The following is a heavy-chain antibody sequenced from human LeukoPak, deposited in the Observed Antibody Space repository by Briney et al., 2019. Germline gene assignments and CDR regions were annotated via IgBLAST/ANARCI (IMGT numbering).Heavy chain of an antibody. V-gene: IGHV1-8*01. CDR1: GYTFTTHH. CDR3: ARGLGDYNPDSFPVSGY. J-gene: IGHJ4*02. D-gene: IGHD1-14*01. CDR2: MNPGSGDT. Sequence: ASVKDSCKSSGYTFTTHHLTWVRQATAKGLEWMGCMNPGSGDTAYAQKFQVRVTMTSDTSMSTAYMELNSLGSEDTAIYYCARGLGDYNPDSFPVSGYWGQGTPVTVSS.